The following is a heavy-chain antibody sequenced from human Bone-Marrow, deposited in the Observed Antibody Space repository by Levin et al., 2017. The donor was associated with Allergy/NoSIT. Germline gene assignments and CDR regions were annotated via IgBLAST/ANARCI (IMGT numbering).Heavy chain of an antibody. V-gene: IGHV3-23*01. Sequence: GASVKVSCAASGFSFSSYAMSWVRQAPGKGLEWVSAISLRGDSTYYADSVKGRFSISRDDSKNTLFLQMNSLRAEDTAVYYCAKDHGSCSGGSCYRYYFENWGQGTLVTVSS. CDR3: AKDHGSCSGGSCYRYYFEN. J-gene: IGHJ4*02. CDR1: GFSFSSYA. D-gene: IGHD2-15*01. CDR2: ISLRGDST.